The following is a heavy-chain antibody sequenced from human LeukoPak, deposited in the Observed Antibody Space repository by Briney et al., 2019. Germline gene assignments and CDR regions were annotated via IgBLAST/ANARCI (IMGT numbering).Heavy chain of an antibody. CDR1: GYSFTSYW. J-gene: IGHJ3*02. D-gene: IGHD6-6*01. Sequence: GESLKISCKGSGYSFTSYWIGWGRQMPGKGLEWMGIIYPGDSETRYSPSFQGQVTISADKSISTAYLQWSSLKASDTAMYYCASRTSSSIHDAFDIWGQGTMVTVSS. V-gene: IGHV5-51*01. CDR2: IYPGDSET. CDR3: ASRTSSSIHDAFDI.